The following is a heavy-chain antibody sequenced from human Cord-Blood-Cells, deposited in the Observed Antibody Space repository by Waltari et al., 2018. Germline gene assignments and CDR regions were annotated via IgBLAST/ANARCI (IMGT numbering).Heavy chain of an antibody. CDR1: GFTFSRYW. D-gene: IGHD7-27*01. Sequence: EVQLVESGGGLVQPGGSLRLSCSASGFTFSRYWITWVRQAPGKGLEWVANIKQDGSEKYYVDSVKGRFTISRDNAKNSLYLQMNSLRAEDTAVYYCALGRLGKGLFDYWGQGTLVTVSS. CDR2: IKQDGSEK. CDR3: ALGRLGKGLFDY. J-gene: IGHJ4*02. V-gene: IGHV3-7*01.